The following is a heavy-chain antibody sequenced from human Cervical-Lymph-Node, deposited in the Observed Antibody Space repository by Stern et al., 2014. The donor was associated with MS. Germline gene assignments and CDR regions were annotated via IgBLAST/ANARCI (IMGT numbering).Heavy chain of an antibody. CDR1: GYTFTNYW. V-gene: IGHV5-51*03. CDR2: IYPGDSDA. D-gene: IGHD4-17*01. CDR3: ARPPGNGDHDAFDV. Sequence: VQLVQSGAEVKKPGASLKISCKGSGYTFTNYWIGWVRQMPGQGLEWMGIIYPGDSDARYSPSFQGQVTFSADKSITTAYLQWSSLKASDTAMYYCARPPGNGDHDAFDVWGQGTMVTVSS. J-gene: IGHJ3*01.